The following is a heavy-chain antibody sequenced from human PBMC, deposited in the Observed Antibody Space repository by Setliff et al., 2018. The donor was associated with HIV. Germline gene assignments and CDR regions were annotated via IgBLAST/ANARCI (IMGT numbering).Heavy chain of an antibody. CDR1: GGPMKPYY. CDR2: IYFNGVT. Sequence: SETLSLTCTVSGGPMKPYYWSWIRQLPGKGPEWIGFIYFNGVTDYNPSLKSRLIMSLDMSRNQVSLKMTSVTAADTAVYYCARREGVRYSSGYYGGAFDIWGQGTMVTVSS. V-gene: IGHV4-59*08. CDR3: ARREGVRYSSGYYGGAFDI. J-gene: IGHJ3*02. D-gene: IGHD6-19*01.